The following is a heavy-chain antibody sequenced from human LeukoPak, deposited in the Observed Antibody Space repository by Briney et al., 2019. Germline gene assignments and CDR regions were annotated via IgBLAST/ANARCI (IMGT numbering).Heavy chain of an antibody. V-gene: IGHV4-4*02. CDR3: ARFIAAAGKVDP. J-gene: IGHJ5*02. CDR1: GGSISSSNW. CDR2: IYHSGST. D-gene: IGHD6-13*01. Sequence: SEALSLTCAVPGGSISSSNWWSWVRQPPGKGLEWIGEIYHSGSTNYNPSLKSRVTISVDKSKNQFSLKLSSVTAADTAVYYCARFIAAAGKVDPWGQGTLVTVSS.